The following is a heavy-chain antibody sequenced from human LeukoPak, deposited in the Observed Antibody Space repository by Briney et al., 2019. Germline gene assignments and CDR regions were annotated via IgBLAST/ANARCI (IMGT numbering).Heavy chain of an antibody. V-gene: IGHV1-69*13. J-gene: IGHJ4*02. CDR2: IIPIFGTA. Sequence: ASVKVSCKASGGTFSSYATSWVRQAPGQGLEWMGGIIPIFGTANYAQKFQGRVTITADESTSTAYMELSSLRSEDTAVYYCARAGLGGYSGYDVDYWGQGTLVTVSS. CDR1: GGTFSSYA. CDR3: ARAGLGGYSGYDVDY. D-gene: IGHD5-12*01.